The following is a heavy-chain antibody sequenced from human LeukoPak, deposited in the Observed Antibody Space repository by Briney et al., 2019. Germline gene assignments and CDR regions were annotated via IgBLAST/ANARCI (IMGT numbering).Heavy chain of an antibody. V-gene: IGHV4-59*12. Sequence: SETLSLTCTASGGSISTYFWSWIRQPPGKGLEWIGYIYHDGSTNYNPSLNRRVAISVDTSQNEFSLKLTSVNAADTAVYYCARREPYSSGSPYFDYWGQGTLVTVSS. D-gene: IGHD6-19*01. J-gene: IGHJ4*02. CDR2: IYHDGST. CDR1: GGSISTYF. CDR3: ARREPYSSGSPYFDY.